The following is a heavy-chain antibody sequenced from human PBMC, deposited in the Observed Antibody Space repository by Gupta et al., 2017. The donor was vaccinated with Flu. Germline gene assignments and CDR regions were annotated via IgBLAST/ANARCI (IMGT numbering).Heavy chain of an antibody. CDR2: IYYSGST. J-gene: IGHJ4*02. CDR1: GGPISRYY. Sequence: QVQLQESGPGLVRPSETLSLTCTSSGGPISRYYWSWIRQPPGKGLEWIGYIYYSGSTNYNPSLKSRVTISVDTSKNQFSLKLSSVTAADTAVYYCARVRRSIAVAGTYFDYWGQGTLVTVSS. D-gene: IGHD6-19*01. CDR3: ARVRRSIAVAGTYFDY. V-gene: IGHV4-59*01.